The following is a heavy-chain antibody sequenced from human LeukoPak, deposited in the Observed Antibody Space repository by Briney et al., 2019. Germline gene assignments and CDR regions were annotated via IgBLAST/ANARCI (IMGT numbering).Heavy chain of an antibody. D-gene: IGHD6-13*01. CDR3: ARVATQGVKRLAAAGLHSRYRPDWFDP. CDR2: INPSGGST. V-gene: IGHV1-46*01. J-gene: IGHJ5*02. CDR1: GFTFSSYA. Sequence: PGGSLRLSCAASGFTFSSYAMHWVRQAPGQGLEWMGIINPSGGSTSYAQKFQGRVTMTRDTSTSTVYMELSSLRSVDTAVYYCARVATQGVKRLAAAGLHSRYRPDWFDPWGQGTLVTVSS.